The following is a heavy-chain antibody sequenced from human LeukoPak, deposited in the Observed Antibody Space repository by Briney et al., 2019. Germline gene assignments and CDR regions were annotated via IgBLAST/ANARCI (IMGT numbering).Heavy chain of an antibody. D-gene: IGHD2-15*01. CDR1: GFTFSSYA. CDR3: ARDGYSDCSGGSCYFEY. Sequence: PGRSLRLSCAASGFTFSSYAMHWVRQAPGKGLEWVAVISYDGSNKYYADSVKGRFTISRDSSKNTLYLQMNSLRAEDTAVYYCARDGYSDCSGGSCYFEYWGQGTLVTVSS. CDR2: ISYDGSNK. J-gene: IGHJ4*02. V-gene: IGHV3-30*04.